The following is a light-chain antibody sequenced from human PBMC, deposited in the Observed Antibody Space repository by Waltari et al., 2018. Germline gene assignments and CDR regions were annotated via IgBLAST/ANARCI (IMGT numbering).Light chain of an antibody. CDR3: CSYAGSGTLDVV. Sequence: QSALTQPASVSGSPGQSITISCTGASSDFGSYNLVSWYQQHPGKAPQVMIYEVTKRPAGVSDRFSGSRSGNTASLTISGLQPEDEAEYYCCSYAGSGTLDVVFGGGTKLTVL. V-gene: IGLV2-23*02. CDR1: SSDFGSYNL. CDR2: EVT. J-gene: IGLJ2*01.